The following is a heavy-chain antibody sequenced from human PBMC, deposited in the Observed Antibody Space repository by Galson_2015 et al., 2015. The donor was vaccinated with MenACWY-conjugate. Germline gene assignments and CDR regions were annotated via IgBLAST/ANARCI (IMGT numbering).Heavy chain of an antibody. CDR3: AREFSY. J-gene: IGHJ4*02. V-gene: IGHV4-61*08. D-gene: IGHD2/OR15-2a*01. CDR1: GGSASSSGYY. Sequence: QVQLQESGPGLVKPSETLSLTCTVSGGSASSSGYYWTWIRQPPGKGLEWIGLIYDNETTKYNPSLKGRVTISLDTSKNQVSLKLSSVTAADTAVYYCAREFSYWGQGTLVTVSS. CDR2: IYDNETT.